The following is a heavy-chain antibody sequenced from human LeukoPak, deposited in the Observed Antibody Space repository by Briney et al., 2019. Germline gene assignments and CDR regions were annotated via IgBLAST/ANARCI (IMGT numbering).Heavy chain of an antibody. V-gene: IGHV1-46*01. D-gene: IGHD3-10*01. J-gene: IGHJ6*03. CDR3: ARAYGYYYYMDV. CDR2: INPSGGST. Sequence: GASVKVPCKTSGYTFTSYYMHWVRQAPGQGLEWMGIINPSGGSTSYAQKFQGRVTMTRDMSTSTVYMELSSLRSEDTAVYYCARAYGYYYYMDVWGKGTTVTISS. CDR1: GYTFTSYY.